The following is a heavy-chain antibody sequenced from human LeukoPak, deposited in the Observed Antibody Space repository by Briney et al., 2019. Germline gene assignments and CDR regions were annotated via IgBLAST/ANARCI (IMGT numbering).Heavy chain of an antibody. CDR2: IYSGDRT. CDR3: ARDGEYSYGYGFDY. D-gene: IGHD5-18*01. Sequence: GGSLRLSCAASGFSVNNLYMSWVRQAPGKGMEWVSVIYSGDRTYYADSVKGRFTISRDTSKNTVYLQMNSLRPEETAVYYCARDGEYSYGYGFDYWGQGTLVTVSS. V-gene: IGHV3-66*01. CDR1: GFSVNNLY. J-gene: IGHJ4*02.